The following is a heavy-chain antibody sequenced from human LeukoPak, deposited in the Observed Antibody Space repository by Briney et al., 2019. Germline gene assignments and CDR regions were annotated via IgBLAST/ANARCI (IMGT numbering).Heavy chain of an antibody. J-gene: IGHJ4*02. D-gene: IGHD1-20*01. CDR3: AKVKWKLIGYFDY. V-gene: IGHV3-30*05. CDR1: GFTFSSYG. Sequence: GGSLRLSCAASGFTFSSYGMHWVRQAPGKGLEWVAVISYDGSNKYYADSVKGRFTNSRDDSKNTLFLQMNSLRAEGTAVYFCAKVKWKLIGYFDYWGQGTLVTVSS. CDR2: ISYDGSNK.